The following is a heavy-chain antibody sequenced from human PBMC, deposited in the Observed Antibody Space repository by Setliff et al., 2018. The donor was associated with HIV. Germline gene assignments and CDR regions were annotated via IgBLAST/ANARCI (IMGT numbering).Heavy chain of an antibody. CDR2: IHHSGTT. CDR3: ARVPHRVVGTPTLLYHFDY. J-gene: IGHJ4*02. D-gene: IGHD1-26*01. Sequence: PSETLSLTCAVSGYSISSGYYWAWIRQSPGKGLDWIGSIHHSGTTYYNPSLKSRVTISVDTTTNQVSLQVNSVTAVDTAVYYCARVPHRVVGTPTLLYHFDYWGLGTLVTVSS. CDR1: GYSISSGYY. V-gene: IGHV4-38-2*01.